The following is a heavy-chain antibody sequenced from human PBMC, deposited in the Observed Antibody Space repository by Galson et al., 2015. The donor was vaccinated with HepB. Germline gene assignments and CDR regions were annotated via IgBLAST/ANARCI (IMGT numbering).Heavy chain of an antibody. CDR3: AKDVGAMIRGIIKSFDS. J-gene: IGHJ4*02. V-gene: IGHV3-9*01. Sequence: SLRLSCAASGFTLDNHGMHWVRQAPGKGLEWVASISWNSENIGYADSVKGRISISRDNANNSLYLQMDSLRVEDTALYYCAKDVGAMIRGIIKSFDSWGQGTLVTVSS. D-gene: IGHD3-10*01. CDR1: GFTLDNHG. CDR2: ISWNSENI.